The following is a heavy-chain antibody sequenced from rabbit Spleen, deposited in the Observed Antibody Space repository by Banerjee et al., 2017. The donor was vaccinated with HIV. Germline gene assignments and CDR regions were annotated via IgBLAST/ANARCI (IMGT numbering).Heavy chain of an antibody. CDR2: IYTGSGNT. J-gene: IGHJ4*01. CDR3: ARADIAAHNFDL. CDR1: GFSFSSSDY. Sequence: QSLEESGGDLVQPEGSLTLTCTASGFSFSSSDYMCWVRQAPGKGLEWIAYIYTGSGNTYYASWAKGRFTISKTSSTTVTLQMTGLTAADTATYFCARADIAAHNFDLWGPGTLVTVS. V-gene: IGHV1S40*01.